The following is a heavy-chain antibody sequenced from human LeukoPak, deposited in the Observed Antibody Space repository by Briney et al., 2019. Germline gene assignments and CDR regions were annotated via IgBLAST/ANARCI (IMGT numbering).Heavy chain of an antibody. D-gene: IGHD6-19*01. Sequence: GGSLRLSCAASGFTFSSYAMSWVRQAPGKGLEWVSAISGSGSSTYYADSVKGRFTISRDNSKNTLYLQMNSLRAEDTAVYYCAKDLEGRYSSGWFGPGYFDYWGQGTLVTVSS. V-gene: IGHV3-23*01. CDR1: GFTFSSYA. CDR3: AKDLEGRYSSGWFGPGYFDY. CDR2: ISGSGSST. J-gene: IGHJ4*02.